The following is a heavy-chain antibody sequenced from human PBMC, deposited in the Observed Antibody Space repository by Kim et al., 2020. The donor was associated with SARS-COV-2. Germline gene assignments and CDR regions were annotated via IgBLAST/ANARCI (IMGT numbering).Heavy chain of an antibody. V-gene: IGHV4-59*01. CDR1: GGSISSYY. CDR3: ARSHITMVRGVIITRYFD. J-gene: IGHJ4*01. D-gene: IGHD3-10*01. CDR2: IYYSGST. Sequence: SETLSLTCTVSGGSISSYYWSWIRQPPGKGLEWIGYIYYSGSTNYNPSLKSRVTISVDTSKNQFSLKLSSVTAADTAVYYCARSHITMVRGVIITRYFD.